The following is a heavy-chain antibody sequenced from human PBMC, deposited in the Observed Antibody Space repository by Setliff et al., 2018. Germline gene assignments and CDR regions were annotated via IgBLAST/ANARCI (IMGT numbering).Heavy chain of an antibody. J-gene: IGHJ4*02. CDR2: IYYTGTA. CDR1: GDSISSTSYQ. V-gene: IGHV4-39*01. CDR3: ARHEFVGGYYGSVTYRHFDY. Sequence: PSETLSLTCTVSGDSISSTSYQWGWVRQPPGKGLEWIGSIYYTGTAYYTPSLKSRVTISVDTSKNQFSLQVTSLAATDTAQYFCARHEFVGGYYGSVTYRHFDYWGQGILVTVSS. D-gene: IGHD3-10*01.